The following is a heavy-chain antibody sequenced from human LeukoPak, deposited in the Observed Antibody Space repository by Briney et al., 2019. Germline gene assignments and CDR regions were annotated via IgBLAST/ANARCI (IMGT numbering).Heavy chain of an antibody. V-gene: IGHV1-69*04. CDR1: GGTFSSYA. Sequence: SVKVSCKASGGTFSSYAISWVRQAPGQGLEWMGRIIPILGIANYAQKFQGRVTITADKSTSTAYMELSSLRSEDTAVYYCARGRDVMVTAIPLDAFDIWGQGTMVTVSS. CDR2: IIPILGIA. D-gene: IGHD2-21*02. CDR3: ARGRDVMVTAIPLDAFDI. J-gene: IGHJ3*02.